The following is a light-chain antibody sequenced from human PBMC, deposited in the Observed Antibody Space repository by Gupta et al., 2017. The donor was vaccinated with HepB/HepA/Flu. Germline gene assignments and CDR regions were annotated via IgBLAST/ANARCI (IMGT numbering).Light chain of an antibody. CDR1: QSLLQSNGYNY. CDR3: MQALQTPPYT. J-gene: IGKJ2*01. V-gene: IGKV2-28*01. Sequence: DFVMTQSPLSLPVTPGEPASISCRSSQSLLQSNGYNYLDWYLQKPGQSPQLLIYLGSTRASGVPDRFSGSGSGTDFTLKISRVEAEDVGLYYCMQALQTPPYTFGQGTKLEIK. CDR2: LGS.